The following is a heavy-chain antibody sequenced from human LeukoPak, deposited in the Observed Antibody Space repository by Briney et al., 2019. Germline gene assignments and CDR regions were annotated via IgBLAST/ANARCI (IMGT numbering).Heavy chain of an antibody. CDR2: INPNSGGT. D-gene: IGHD3-10*01. J-gene: IGHJ3*02. V-gene: IGHV1-2*02. CDR3: ARETRRYYYGSRERTGDAFDI. Sequence: ASVKVSCKASGYTFTGYYMHWVRQAPGQGLEWMGWINPNSGGTNYAQKFQGRVTMTRDTSISTAYMELSRLRSDDTAVYYCARETRRYYYGSRERTGDAFDIWGQGTMVTVSS. CDR1: GYTFTGYY.